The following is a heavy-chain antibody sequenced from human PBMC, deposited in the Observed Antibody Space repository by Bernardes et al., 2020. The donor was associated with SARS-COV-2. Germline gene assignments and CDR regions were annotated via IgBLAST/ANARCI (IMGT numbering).Heavy chain of an antibody. D-gene: IGHD3-3*01. CDR3: ARAASITIFGVVTNFDY. CDR2: IYYSGST. CDR1: GGSISSGGYY. J-gene: IGHJ4*02. V-gene: IGHV4-31*03. Sequence: SEPLSLTCTVSGGSISSGGYYWSWLRQHPGKGLEWIGYIYYSGSTYYNPSLKSRVTISVDTSKNQFSLKLSSVTAADTAVYYCARAASITIFGVVTNFDYWGQGTLVTVSS.